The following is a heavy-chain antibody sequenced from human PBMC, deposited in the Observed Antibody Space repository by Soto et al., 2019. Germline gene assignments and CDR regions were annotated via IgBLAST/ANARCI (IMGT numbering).Heavy chain of an antibody. CDR3: ARAHRSAFDI. Sequence: GGSLRLSCAASGFIVSDEHMSWVRQAPGKGLEWISTSYSGGTTYYADSVKGRFIISRDSSKNTLSLQLHSLRDDDTAVYYCARAHRSAFDIWGQGTMVTV. V-gene: IGHV3-66*01. CDR1: GFIVSDEH. J-gene: IGHJ3*02. CDR2: SYSGGTT.